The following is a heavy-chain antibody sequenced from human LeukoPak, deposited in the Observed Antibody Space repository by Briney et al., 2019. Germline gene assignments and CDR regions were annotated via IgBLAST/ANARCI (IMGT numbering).Heavy chain of an antibody. CDR3: AKSWIGWFGESPAFDY. Sequence: SGGSLRLSCAASGFTFSSYGMSWVRQAPGKGLEWVSAISGSGGSTYYADSVKGRFTIPRDNSKNTLYLQMNSLRAEDTAVYYCAKSWIGWFGESPAFDYWGQGTLVTVSS. D-gene: IGHD3-10*01. J-gene: IGHJ4*02. CDR1: GFTFSSYG. CDR2: ISGSGGST. V-gene: IGHV3-23*01.